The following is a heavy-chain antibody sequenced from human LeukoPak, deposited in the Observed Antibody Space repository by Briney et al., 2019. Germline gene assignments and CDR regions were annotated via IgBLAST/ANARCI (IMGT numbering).Heavy chain of an antibody. J-gene: IGHJ4*02. CDR1: GYTFTGYY. Sequence: GASVKVSGKASGYTFTGYYMHWVRQAPGQGLEWMGWINPNSGGTNYAQKFQGRVTMTRDTSISTAYMELSRLRSDDTAVYYCARGGRGPRYSSSWYLGYWGQGTLVTVSS. D-gene: IGHD6-13*01. CDR3: ARGGRGPRYSSSWYLGY. V-gene: IGHV1-2*02. CDR2: INPNSGGT.